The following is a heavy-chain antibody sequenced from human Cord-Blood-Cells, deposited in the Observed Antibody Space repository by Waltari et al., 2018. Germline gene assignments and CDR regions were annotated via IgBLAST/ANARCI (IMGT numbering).Heavy chain of an antibody. CDR3: ARRWRQLVDY. CDR2: IYYSGST. J-gene: IGHJ4*02. V-gene: IGHV4-39*01. D-gene: IGHD6-6*01. Sequence: QLQLQESGPGLVKPSETLSLTCPVSGGSISSSSYYWGWIRQPPGKGLEWLGSIYYSGSTYYNPSLKSRVTISVDTSKNQFSLKLSSVTAADTAVYYCARRWRQLVDYWDQGTLVTVSS. CDR1: GGSISSSSYY.